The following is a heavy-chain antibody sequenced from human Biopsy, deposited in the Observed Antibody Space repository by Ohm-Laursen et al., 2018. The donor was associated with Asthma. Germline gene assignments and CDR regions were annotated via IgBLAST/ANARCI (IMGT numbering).Heavy chain of an antibody. CDR3: VRWRSGYPDHYSDF. V-gene: IGHV3-30*03. Sequence: SLRLSCAASGFTFRNFGMHWVRQAPGKGLEWVALISFDGSNKDFADSVKGRFTISRDNSKNTLDLQMNSLRGDDTAVYYCVRWRSGYPDHYSDFWGLGTLVTVSS. D-gene: IGHD2-21*01. CDR2: ISFDGSNK. CDR1: GFTFRNFG. J-gene: IGHJ4*02.